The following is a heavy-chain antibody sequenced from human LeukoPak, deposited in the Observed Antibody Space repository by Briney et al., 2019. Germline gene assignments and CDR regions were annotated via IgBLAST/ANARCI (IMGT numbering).Heavy chain of an antibody. D-gene: IGHD6-6*01. Sequence: PGGSLRLSCAASGFTFSTYAMTWVRQAPGKGLEWVSSISGSGSSTYYRDSERGRFTISRDSSKNTLYLQMNSLRADDTAIYYCAATRSSKPGRYYFDFWGQGILVTLS. CDR1: GFTFSTYA. J-gene: IGHJ4*02. CDR3: AATRSSKPGRYYFDF. V-gene: IGHV3-23*01. CDR2: ISGSGSST.